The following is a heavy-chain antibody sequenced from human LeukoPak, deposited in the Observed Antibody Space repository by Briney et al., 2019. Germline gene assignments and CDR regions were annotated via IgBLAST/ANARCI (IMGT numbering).Heavy chain of an antibody. V-gene: IGHV3-9*01. D-gene: IGHD3-10*01. Sequence: GGSLRLSCAASGFTFDDYAMHWVRQAPGKGLEWVSGISWNSGSIGYADSVKGRFTISRDNAKNSLYLQMNSLRAEDTALYYCAKDIGQAAAEYYFDYWGQGTLVTVSS. CDR1: GFTFDDYA. J-gene: IGHJ4*02. CDR2: ISWNSGSI. CDR3: AKDIGQAAAEYYFDY.